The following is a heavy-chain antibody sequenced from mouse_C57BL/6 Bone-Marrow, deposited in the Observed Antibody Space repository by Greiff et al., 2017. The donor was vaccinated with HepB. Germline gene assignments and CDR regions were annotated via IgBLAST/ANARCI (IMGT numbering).Heavy chain of an antibody. CDR1: GFTFSDYY. CDR2: ISNGGGST. D-gene: IGHD1-1*01. CDR3: ARRGFYGSSPYYAMDY. J-gene: IGHJ4*01. V-gene: IGHV5-12*01. Sequence: DVKLQESGGGLVQPGGSLKLSCAASGFTFSDYYMYWVRQTPEKRLEWVAYISNGGGSTYYPDTVKGRFTISRDNAKNTLYLQMSRLKSEDTAMYYCARRGFYGSSPYYAMDYWGQGTSVTVSS.